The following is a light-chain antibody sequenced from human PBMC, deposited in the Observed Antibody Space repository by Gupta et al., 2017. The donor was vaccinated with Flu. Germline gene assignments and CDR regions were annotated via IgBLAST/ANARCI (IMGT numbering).Light chain of an antibody. CDR2: GAS. J-gene: IGKJ1*01. CDR1: QSVSSSY. Sequence: GALSLSPGERATLSCRASQSVSSSYLAWYQQKPGQAPRLLIYGASSRATGIPDRFSGSGSGTDFTLTISRLEPEDFAVYYCQQDGSSPRTFGQGTKVEIK. CDR3: QQDGSSPRT. V-gene: IGKV3-20*01.